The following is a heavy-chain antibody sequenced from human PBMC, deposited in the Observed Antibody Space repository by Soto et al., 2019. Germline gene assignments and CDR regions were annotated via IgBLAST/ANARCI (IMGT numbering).Heavy chain of an antibody. CDR2: IYYSGST. CDR1: GGSISSSSYY. CDR3: ARVPAYDSSGYYYNWFDP. Sequence: SETLSLTCTVSGGSISSSSYYWGWIRQPPGKGLEWIGSIYYSGSTYYNPSLKSRVTISVDTSKNQFSLKLSSVTAADTAVYYCARVPAYDSSGYYYNWFDPWGQGTLVT. J-gene: IGHJ5*02. V-gene: IGHV4-39*01. D-gene: IGHD3-22*01.